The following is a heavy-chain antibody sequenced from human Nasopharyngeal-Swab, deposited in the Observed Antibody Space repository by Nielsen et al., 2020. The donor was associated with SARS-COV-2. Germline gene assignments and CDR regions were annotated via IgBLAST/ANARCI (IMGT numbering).Heavy chain of an antibody. D-gene: IGHD5-18*01. J-gene: IGHJ3*02. Sequence: LRLSCTVSGGSISSGDYYWSWIRQPPGKGLEWIGYIYYSGSTYYNPSLKSRVTISVDTSKNQFSLKLSSVTAADTAVYYCARAESEKTWIQLVITAFDIWGQGTMVTVSS. CDR3: ARAESEKTWIQLVITAFDI. V-gene: IGHV4-30-4*01. CDR2: IYYSGST. CDR1: GGSISSGDYY.